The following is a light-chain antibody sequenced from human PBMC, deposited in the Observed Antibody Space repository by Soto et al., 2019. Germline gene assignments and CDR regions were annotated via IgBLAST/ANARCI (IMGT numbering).Light chain of an antibody. Sequence: DMQMTQSPSTLSASVGDRVTITCRASQSISTWLAWYQQKPGKAPDLLIYDASSLQTGVPSRFSGSGAGTEFTLSSTSLQPADFATYYCQQYDAYPLSFGGGTEVEIK. V-gene: IGKV1-5*01. CDR1: QSISTW. CDR2: DAS. J-gene: IGKJ4*01. CDR3: QQYDAYPLS.